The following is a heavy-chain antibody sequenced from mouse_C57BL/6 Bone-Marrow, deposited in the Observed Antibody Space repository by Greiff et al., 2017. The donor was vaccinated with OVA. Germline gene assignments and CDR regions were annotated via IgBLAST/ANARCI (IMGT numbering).Heavy chain of an antibody. Sequence: QVQLQQPGTELVQPGASVKLSCKASGYTFTSYWMHWVKQRPGPGLEWIGNINPSNGGTNYNEKFKSKATLTVDKSSSTAYMQLSSLTSEDSAVYYGARGWDRVCYFDDWGQGTTLTVSS. CDR3: ARGWDRVCYFDD. CDR2: INPSNGGT. V-gene: IGHV1-53*01. CDR1: GYTFTSYW. J-gene: IGHJ2*01. D-gene: IGHD3-3*01.